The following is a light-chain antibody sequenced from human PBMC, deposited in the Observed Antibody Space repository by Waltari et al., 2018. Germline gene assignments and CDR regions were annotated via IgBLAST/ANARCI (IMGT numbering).Light chain of an antibody. CDR2: EVN. CDR1: RRDFGGHNL. Sequence: QSALTQPASVAGSPGQPLTCPCTGTRRDFGGHNLVSWYQQHPGKAPKCMIYEVNKRPSVVSNRFSGSKSGNTASLTISGLQAEDEADYYCCSYAGSSAPLYVFGTGTKVTVL. CDR3: CSYAGSSAPLYV. J-gene: IGLJ1*01. V-gene: IGLV2-23*02.